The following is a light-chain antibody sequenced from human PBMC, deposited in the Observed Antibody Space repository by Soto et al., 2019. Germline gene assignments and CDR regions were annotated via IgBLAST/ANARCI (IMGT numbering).Light chain of an antibody. CDR1: SNDVGAYDY. J-gene: IGLJ1*01. CDR2: EVT. CDR3: ISYRGSDTSYV. Sequence: QSALTQPASVSGSPGQSITISCTGTSNDVGAYDYVSWYQQHPGKAPKLIIYEVTYRPSGVSFRFSGSKSGNTASLTISGLQAEDEADYCISYRGSDTSYVFGTGTKVTVL. V-gene: IGLV2-14*01.